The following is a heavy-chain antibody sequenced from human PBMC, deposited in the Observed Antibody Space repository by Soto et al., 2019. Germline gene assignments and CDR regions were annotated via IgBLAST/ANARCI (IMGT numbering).Heavy chain of an antibody. CDR1: GGSISRGSYY. J-gene: IGHJ6*03. CDR2: IYYSGGT. D-gene: IGHD3-9*01. Sequence: SETLSLTCTVCGGSISRGSYYWNWIHQHPGKGLEWIGYIYYSGGTYYNPSLKSRVTISVDTSKNQFSLKLSSVTAADTAVYYCASQYYDIWTGSKYYYMDVWGKGTTVPVSS. V-gene: IGHV4-31*03. CDR3: ASQYYDIWTGSKYYYMDV.